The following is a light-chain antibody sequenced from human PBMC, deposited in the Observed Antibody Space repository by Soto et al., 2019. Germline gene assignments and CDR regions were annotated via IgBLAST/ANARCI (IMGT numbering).Light chain of an antibody. V-gene: IGKV1-5*03. CDR2: KAS. CDR3: QQYNSYSAT. Sequence: DIPMTQSPSTLSASVGDRVTITCRASRSASDWLAWYQQRPGEAPRMLISKASTLESGVPSRFNGSGSGTHFTLTITSLQPDDSATYYCQQYNSYSATFGQGTKVEIK. CDR1: RSASDW. J-gene: IGKJ1*01.